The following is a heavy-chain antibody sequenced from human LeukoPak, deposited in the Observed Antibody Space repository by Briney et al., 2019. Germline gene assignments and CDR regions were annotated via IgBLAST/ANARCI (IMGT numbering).Heavy chain of an antibody. CDR2: IYYSGST. J-gene: IGHJ5*02. CDR1: GGSISSYY. V-gene: IGHV4-59*08. Sequence: SETLSLTCTVSGGSISSYYWSWNRQPPGKGLEWIGYIYYSGSTNYNPSLKSRVTISVDTSKNQFSLKLSSVTAADTAVYYCARRAVAGTMMWFDPWGQGTLVTVSS. CDR3: ARRAVAGTMMWFDP. D-gene: IGHD6-19*01.